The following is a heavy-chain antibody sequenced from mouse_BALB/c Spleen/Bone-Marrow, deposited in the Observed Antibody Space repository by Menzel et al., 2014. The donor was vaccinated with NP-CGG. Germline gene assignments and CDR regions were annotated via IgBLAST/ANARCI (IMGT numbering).Heavy chain of an antibody. CDR3: TRGGNWDDFDS. Sequence: EVQLVESGGGLVQPGGSRKLSCAASGFTFSSFGMHWVRQAPEKGLEWVAYISSGSSTIFYADTVKGRFTVSRCNPKNALFLQMTSLRSEDTAMYFCTRGGNWDDFDSWGQGTTLTVSS. D-gene: IGHD4-1*01. CDR2: ISSGSSTI. J-gene: IGHJ2*01. CDR1: GFTFSSFG. V-gene: IGHV5-17*02.